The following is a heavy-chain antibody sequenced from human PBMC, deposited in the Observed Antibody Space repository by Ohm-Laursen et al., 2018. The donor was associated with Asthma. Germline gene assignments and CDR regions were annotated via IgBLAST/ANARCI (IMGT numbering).Heavy chain of an antibody. J-gene: IGHJ4*02. CDR2: ISAGGDTT. CDR1: GFSYSSYA. Sequence: SLRLSCAASGFSYSSYAMTRVRQAPGQGLEWLSCISAGGDTTYYADSVKGRFTISRDNSKNTLYLQMNSLRAEDTAVYYCARAPKLYYYDSSGYCDYWGQGTLVTVSS. V-gene: IGHV3-23*01. D-gene: IGHD3-22*01. CDR3: ARAPKLYYYDSSGYCDY.